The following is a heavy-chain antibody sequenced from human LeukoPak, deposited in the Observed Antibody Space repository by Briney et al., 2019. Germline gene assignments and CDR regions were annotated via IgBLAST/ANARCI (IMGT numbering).Heavy chain of an antibody. Sequence: ASVTVSCKASGYTFTDYYMHWVRQAPGQGLEWMGWINPNSGGTNYAQKFQGRVTMTRDTSISTAYMELSRLRSDDTAVYYCARDSGSYTFDYWGQGTLVTVSS. J-gene: IGHJ4*02. V-gene: IGHV1-2*02. CDR2: INPNSGGT. CDR1: GYTFTDYY. CDR3: ARDSGSYTFDY. D-gene: IGHD1-26*01.